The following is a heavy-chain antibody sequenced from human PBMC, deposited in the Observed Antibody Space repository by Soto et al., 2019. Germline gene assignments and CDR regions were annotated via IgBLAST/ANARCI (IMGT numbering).Heavy chain of an antibody. CDR3: AKDRDTAMDTYFDY. CDR2: ISGSGGST. CDR1: GFTFSSYA. V-gene: IGHV3-23*01. D-gene: IGHD5-18*01. J-gene: IGHJ4*02. Sequence: VGSLRLSCAASGFTFSSYAMSWVRQAPGKGLEWVSAISGSGGSTYYADSVKGRFTISRDNSKNTLYLQMNSLRAEDTAVYYCAKDRDTAMDTYFDYWGQGTLVTAPQ.